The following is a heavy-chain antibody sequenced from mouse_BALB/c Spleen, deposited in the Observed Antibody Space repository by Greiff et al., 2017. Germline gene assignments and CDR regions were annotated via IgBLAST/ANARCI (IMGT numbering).Heavy chain of an antibody. D-gene: IGHD1-1*01. CDR3: ASTVVATPYYAMDY. CDR1: GFNIKDTY. Sequence: VHVKQSGAELVKPGASVKLSCTASGFNIKDTYMHWVKQRPEQGLEWIGRIDPANGNTKYDPKFQGKATITADTSSNTAYLQLSSLTSEDTAVYYCASTVVATPYYAMDYWGQGTSVTVSS. CDR2: IDPANGNT. J-gene: IGHJ4*01. V-gene: IGHV14-3*02.